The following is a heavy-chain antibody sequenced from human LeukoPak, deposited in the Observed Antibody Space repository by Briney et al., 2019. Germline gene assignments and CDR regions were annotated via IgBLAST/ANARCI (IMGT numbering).Heavy chain of an antibody. J-gene: IGHJ4*02. CDR3: VPDCSSTACLFDY. Sequence: GASVKVSSKASGYTFTSYYMHWVRQAPGQGLEWMGIINPSGGSTSFAQKFQVRVTMTRDTSTSTAYMELSRLTSDDTAVFYCVPDCSSTACLFDYWGQGTLVTVSS. CDR1: GYTFTSYY. V-gene: IGHV1-46*01. D-gene: IGHD2-2*01. CDR2: INPSGGST.